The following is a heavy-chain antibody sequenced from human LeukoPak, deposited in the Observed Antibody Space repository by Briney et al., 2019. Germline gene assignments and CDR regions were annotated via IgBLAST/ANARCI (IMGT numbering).Heavy chain of an antibody. CDR2: INHSGST. Sequence: SETLSLTCAVYGGSFSGYYWSWIRLPPGKGLEWIGEINHSGSTNYNPSLKSQVTISVDTSKNQFSLKLSSVTAADTAVYYCARGRTLDYWGQGTLVTVSS. J-gene: IGHJ4*02. CDR3: ARGRTLDY. CDR1: GGSFSGYY. V-gene: IGHV4-34*01. D-gene: IGHD1-14*01.